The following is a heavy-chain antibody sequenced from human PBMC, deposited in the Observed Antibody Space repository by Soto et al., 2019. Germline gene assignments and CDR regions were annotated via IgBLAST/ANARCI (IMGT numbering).Heavy chain of an antibody. CDR2: IIPIFGTT. D-gene: IGHD5-12*01. Sequence: SVKVSCKTSGDIFSGYSISWVRQAPGQGLEWMGGIIPIFGTTIYAQRFHGRVTITADKSTSTVYMELYSLKSEDTAVYYCARDLGSGYDPGDYWGQGTLVTVSS. CDR1: GDIFSGYS. V-gene: IGHV1-69*06. CDR3: ARDLGSGYDPGDY. J-gene: IGHJ4*02.